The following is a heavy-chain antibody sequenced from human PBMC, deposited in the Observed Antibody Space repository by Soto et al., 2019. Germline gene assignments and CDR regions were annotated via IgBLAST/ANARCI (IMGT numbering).Heavy chain of an antibody. D-gene: IGHD1-1*01. CDR2: ISYDGSNK. CDR1: GFTFSSYG. Sequence: GGSLRLSCAASGFTFSSYGMHWVRQAPGKGLEWVAVISYDGSNKYYADSVKGRFTISRDNSKNTLYLQMNSLRAEDTAVYYCAKEFLRDTTRPYNWFDPWGQGTLVTVSS. V-gene: IGHV3-30*18. CDR3: AKEFLRDTTRPYNWFDP. J-gene: IGHJ5*02.